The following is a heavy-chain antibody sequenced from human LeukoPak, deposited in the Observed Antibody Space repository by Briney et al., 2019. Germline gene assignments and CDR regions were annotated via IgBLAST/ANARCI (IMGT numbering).Heavy chain of an antibody. J-gene: IGHJ3*01. D-gene: IGHD2-8*01. CDR3: AKDPNGDYIGAFDA. V-gene: IGHV3-23*01. CDR1: GFTLRSYG. CDR2: ISGNGGVT. Sequence: GGSPRLSCAGSGFTLRSYGMTWVRQAPGKGLEWVSSISGNGGVTTYADSVKGRFTTSRDNSRNTLYLQMGSLRAEDTAVYYCAKDPNGDYIGAFDAWGQGTMVTVSS.